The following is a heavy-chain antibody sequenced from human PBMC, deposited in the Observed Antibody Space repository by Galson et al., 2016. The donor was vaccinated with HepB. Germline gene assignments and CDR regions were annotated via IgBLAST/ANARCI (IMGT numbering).Heavy chain of an antibody. J-gene: IGHJ1*01. CDR2: IYHSGST. D-gene: IGHD2-2*01. CDR1: GGSITSGGYY. Sequence: TLSLTCTVSGGSITSGGYYWSWIRQHPEKGLEWIGYIYHSGSTSYNPSLKSRVSISLDTSKNHFSLEMNSVTAADSAVYYCARDGGVVALGAMPPRGSGSHWYFELWGQGTLVTVSS. V-gene: IGHV4-31*03. CDR3: ARDGGVVALGAMPPRGSGSHWYFEL.